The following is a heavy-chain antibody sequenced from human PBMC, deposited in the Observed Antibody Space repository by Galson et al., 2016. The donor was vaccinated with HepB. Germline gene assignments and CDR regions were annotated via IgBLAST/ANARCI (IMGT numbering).Heavy chain of an antibody. CDR1: GFTLSSYS. J-gene: IGHJ4*02. D-gene: IGHD3-10*01. CDR3: AREIPSRGKSDY. Sequence: SLRLSCAASGFTLSSYSMNWVRQAPGKGLEWVSYISSSSSTIYYADSVKGRFTISRDNAKNSLYLQMNSLRDEDTAVYYCAREIPSRGKSDYWGQGTLVTVAS. V-gene: IGHV3-48*02. CDR2: ISSSSSTI.